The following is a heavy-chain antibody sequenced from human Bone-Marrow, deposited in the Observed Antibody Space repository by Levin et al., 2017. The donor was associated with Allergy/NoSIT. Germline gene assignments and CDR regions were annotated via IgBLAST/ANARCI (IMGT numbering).Heavy chain of an antibody. Sequence: SETLSLTCTVSGGSISSSSYYWGWIRQPPGKGLEWIGSIYYSGSTYYNPSLKSRVTISVDTSKNQFSLKLSSVTAADTAVYYCARVSRYDSAFDIWGQGTMVTVSS. V-gene: IGHV4-39*07. CDR1: GGSISSSSYY. CDR3: ARVSRYDSAFDI. D-gene: IGHD3-22*01. CDR2: IYYSGST. J-gene: IGHJ3*02.